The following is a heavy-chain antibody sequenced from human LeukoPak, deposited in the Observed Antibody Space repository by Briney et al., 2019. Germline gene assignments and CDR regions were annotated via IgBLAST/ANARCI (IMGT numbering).Heavy chain of an antibody. CDR3: ARDPHCNSTNCPFDF. CDR1: GGSISSSDW. CDR2: IWRSDHT. Sequence: RPSETLSLTCTVSGGSISSSDWWSWVRQPPGRGLEWIGYIWRSDHTNYNPSLKSRVTMSLDKSKNQFSLKLSSVTAADTAVYYCARDPHCNSTNCPFDFWGQGTLVIVSS. J-gene: IGHJ4*02. V-gene: IGHV4-4*02. D-gene: IGHD2-2*01.